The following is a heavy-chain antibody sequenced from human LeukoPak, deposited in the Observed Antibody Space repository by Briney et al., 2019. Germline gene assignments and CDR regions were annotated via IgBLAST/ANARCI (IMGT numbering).Heavy chain of an antibody. CDR3: ARTPGYCRSTSWSSKYYFDY. CDR2: INPSDGSK. D-gene: IGHD2-2*01. Sequence: ASVNVSCKASGYTFTRYYMHWLRPAPGQGLEWMGIINPSDGSKSYAQKYQGRGTMTRDMYTSTDYMELSSLRSEDTAVYYCARTPGYCRSTSWSSKYYFDYWGQGTLVTVSS. V-gene: IGHV1-46*01. J-gene: IGHJ4*02. CDR1: GYTFTRYY.